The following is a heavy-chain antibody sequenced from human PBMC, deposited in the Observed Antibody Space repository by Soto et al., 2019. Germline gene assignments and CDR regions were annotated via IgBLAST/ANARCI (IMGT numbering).Heavy chain of an antibody. CDR1: GFSVSSKY. D-gene: IGHD3-22*01. CDR2: IYSGGST. CDR3: ARERDSSGYILRY. J-gene: IGHJ4*02. Sequence: EVQLVESGGGLIQPGGSLRLSCVVSGFSVSSKYMTWVRQAPGKGLEWVSVIYSGGSTYYADSVKGRFTISRDNSKNTLYLQMNSLRAEDTAVYYCARERDSSGYILRYWGQGTLVTVSS. V-gene: IGHV3-53*01.